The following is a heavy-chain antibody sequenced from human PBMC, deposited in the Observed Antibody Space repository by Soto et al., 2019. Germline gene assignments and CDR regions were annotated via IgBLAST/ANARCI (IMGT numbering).Heavy chain of an antibody. V-gene: IGHV1-46*01. CDR3: AGSLRGGSYGYYYGMDV. CDR2: INPSGGST. J-gene: IGHJ6*02. Sequence: QVQLVQSGAEVKKPGASVKVSCKASGYTFTSYYMHWVRQAPGQGLEWMGIINPSGGSTSYAQKFQGRVTMTRDTSTSKVYMELGSLRSEDTAVYYCAGSLRGGSYGYYYGMDVWGQGTTVTVSS. D-gene: IGHD3-16*01. CDR1: GYTFTSYY.